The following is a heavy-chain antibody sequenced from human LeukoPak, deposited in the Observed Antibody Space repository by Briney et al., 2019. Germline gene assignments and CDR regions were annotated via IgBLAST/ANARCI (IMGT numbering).Heavy chain of an antibody. D-gene: IGHD3-22*01. Sequence: SETLSLTCTVSGGSIRSYYWSWIRQPPGKGLEWIGYIYYTGSTNYNPSLKSRVTTSVDTSKNQFSLKLTSVTAADTAVYYCARRQYSSGQIDSWGQGTLVIVSS. J-gene: IGHJ4*02. V-gene: IGHV4-59*08. CDR3: ARRQYSSGQIDS. CDR2: IYYTGST. CDR1: GGSIRSYY.